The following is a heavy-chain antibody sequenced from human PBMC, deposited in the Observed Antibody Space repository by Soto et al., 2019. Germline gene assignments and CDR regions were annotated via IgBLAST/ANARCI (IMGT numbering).Heavy chain of an antibody. CDR3: ARDVSTDYNYYYGMDV. CDR1: GFTFTSYD. Sequence: GGSLRLSCAASGFTFTSYDMNWVRQAPGKGLEWVSSISGSSNYIYYADSVKGRFTISRDNAKNSLYLQMNSLRAEDTAVYYCARDVSTDYNYYYGMDVWGQGTTVTVSS. CDR2: ISGSSNYI. V-gene: IGHV3-21*01. J-gene: IGHJ6*02.